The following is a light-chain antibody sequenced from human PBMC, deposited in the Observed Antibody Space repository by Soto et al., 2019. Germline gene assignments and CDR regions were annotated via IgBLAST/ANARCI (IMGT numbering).Light chain of an antibody. CDR2: DVS. CDR3: SSYTTSSTLGV. Sequence: QSVLTQPASVSGSPGQSITISCPGTSSDVGGYNYASWYQQHPGKAPKLLIYDVSNRPSGVSNRFSGSKSGNTASLTISGLQAEDEADYSCSSYTTSSTLGVFGTGTKVTVL. V-gene: IGLV2-14*01. CDR1: SSDVGGYNY. J-gene: IGLJ1*01.